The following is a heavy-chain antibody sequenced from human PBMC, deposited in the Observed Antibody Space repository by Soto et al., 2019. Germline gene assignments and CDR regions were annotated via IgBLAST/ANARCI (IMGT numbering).Heavy chain of an antibody. D-gene: IGHD5-18*01. CDR2: INAGNGNT. V-gene: IGHV1-3*01. CDR1: GYTFTSYA. Sequence: ASVKVSCKASGYTFTSYAMHCVRQAPGQRLEWMAWINAGNGNTKYSQKFQGWVTMTRDTSISTAYMELSRLRSDDTAVYYCAKDLDTTVFTFDYWGQGTLVTVSS. J-gene: IGHJ4*02. CDR3: AKDLDTTVFTFDY.